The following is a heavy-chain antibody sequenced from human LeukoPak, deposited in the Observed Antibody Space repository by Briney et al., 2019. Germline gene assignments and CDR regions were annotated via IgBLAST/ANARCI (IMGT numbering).Heavy chain of an antibody. CDR2: INPNNGGT. CDR1: GYTFSDYF. Sequence: ASVKVSCKASGYTFSDYFIHWVRQAPGQGLEWMGWINPNNGGTKYAQKFQGRVTMTRDTSISTAYMELTSLRSDDTAVYYCARVYCSSSSCLGHSTFDYWGQGTLVTVSS. D-gene: IGHD2-2*01. J-gene: IGHJ4*02. CDR3: ARVYCSSSSCLGHSTFDY. V-gene: IGHV1-2*02.